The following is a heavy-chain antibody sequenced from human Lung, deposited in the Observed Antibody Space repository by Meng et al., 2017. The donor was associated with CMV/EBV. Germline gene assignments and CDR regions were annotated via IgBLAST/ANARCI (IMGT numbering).Heavy chain of an antibody. J-gene: IGHJ6*02. CDR3: ARSSGWLTPGGYGMDV. Sequence: SCAASGFTFSSYEMNWVRQAPGKGLEWVAYISTSGTTIYYADSVRGRFTISRDNAKNSLFLQMNSLRAEDTAVYYCARSSGWLTPGGYGMDVGVQGNXVTVSS. CDR1: GFTFSSYE. CDR2: ISTSGTTI. V-gene: IGHV3-48*03. D-gene: IGHD2-15*01.